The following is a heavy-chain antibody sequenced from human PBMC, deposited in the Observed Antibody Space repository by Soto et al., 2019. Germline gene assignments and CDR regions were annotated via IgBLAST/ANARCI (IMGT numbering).Heavy chain of an antibody. D-gene: IGHD1-1*01. V-gene: IGHV3-30-3*01. CDR3: ARELERVFDY. CDR1: GFIFSRHP. Sequence: GGSLRLSCAASGFIFSRHPMDWVRQVQGKGLEWVAVISYDGSNKYYADSVKGRFTISRDNSKNTLYLQMNSLRIEDTAVYYCARELERVFDYWGQGTLVTVSS. J-gene: IGHJ4*02. CDR2: ISYDGSNK.